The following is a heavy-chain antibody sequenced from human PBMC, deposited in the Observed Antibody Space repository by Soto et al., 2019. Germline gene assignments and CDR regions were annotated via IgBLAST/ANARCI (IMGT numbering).Heavy chain of an antibody. CDR3: AKVTLKDGNLFDP. Sequence: VQLVQSGAEVKKPGASVKVSCKASGYTFTDYFIHWVRQAPGQGFEWMGWINPKSRRTNYAQKLQGRGTMTRDTTNSTAYMELRGLTSDDTAVYYCAKVTLKDGNLFDPWGKGTQVTVPS. J-gene: IGHJ5*02. CDR2: INPKSRRT. D-gene: IGHD2-8*01. V-gene: IGHV1-2*02. CDR1: GYTFTDYF.